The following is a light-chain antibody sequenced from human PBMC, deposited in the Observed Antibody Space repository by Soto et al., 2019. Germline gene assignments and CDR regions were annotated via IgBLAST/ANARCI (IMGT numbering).Light chain of an antibody. Sequence: QRTQFRSPLAASVSHTVTITCRASQGISSRLAWYQQKPGKAPKFLVYDASNLESGVPSRFSGSGSGTEFTLTISSLQPEDFATYYCQQYNSHPETFGQGTKVDNK. J-gene: IGKJ1*01. CDR1: QGISSR. CDR2: DAS. V-gene: IGKV1-5*01. CDR3: QQYNSHPET.